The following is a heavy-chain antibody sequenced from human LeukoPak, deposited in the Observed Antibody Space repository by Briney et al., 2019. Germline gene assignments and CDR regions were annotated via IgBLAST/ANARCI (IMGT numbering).Heavy chain of an antibody. Sequence: KPSETLSLTCAVYGGSFSGYYWSWIRQPPGKGLEWIGEINHSGSTNYNPSLKSRVTISVDTSKNQFSLKLSSVTAADTAVYYCARGGRSYGQRYWGQGTLVTVSS. CDR2: INHSGST. J-gene: IGHJ4*02. CDR3: ARGGRSYGQRY. D-gene: IGHD5-18*01. CDR1: GGSFSGYY. V-gene: IGHV4-34*01.